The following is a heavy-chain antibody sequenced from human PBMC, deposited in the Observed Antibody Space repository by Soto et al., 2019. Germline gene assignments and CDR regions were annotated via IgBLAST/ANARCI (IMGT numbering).Heavy chain of an antibody. CDR2: IYWDDDK. D-gene: IGHD6-13*01. CDR3: AHVYWAASGTRYYFDY. CDR1: GFSFSTSAVG. V-gene: IGHV2-5*02. Sequence: QITLKESGPTLVKPTQTLALTCTFSGFSFSTSAVGVGWIRQPPGKALEWLALIYWDDDKRYSPSLKSRLTIPKDTPRNQVVVTMTTMDPVDTATYYCAHVYWAASGTRYYFDYWGQGTLVTVSS. J-gene: IGHJ4*02.